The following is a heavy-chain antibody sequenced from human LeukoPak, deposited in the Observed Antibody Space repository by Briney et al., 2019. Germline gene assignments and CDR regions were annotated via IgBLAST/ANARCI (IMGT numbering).Heavy chain of an antibody. CDR3: ARRYCSRVSCYGS. CDR1: FSIFTYYW. J-gene: IGHJ5*02. V-gene: IGHV5-51*01. Sequence: GESLMISCKCSFSIFTYYWICLVRQMPGKGLECMGMIYPVDSKTRYSPSFQGQVTISAGKSISTAYLPWSRLKASVTDIHYCARRYCSRVSCYGSWGQGTLVTVSS. CDR2: IYPVDSKT. D-gene: IGHD2-2*01.